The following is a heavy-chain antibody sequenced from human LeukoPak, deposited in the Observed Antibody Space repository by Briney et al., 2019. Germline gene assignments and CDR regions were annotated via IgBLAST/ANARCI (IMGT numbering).Heavy chain of an antibody. D-gene: IGHD5-24*01. CDR3: SSDSSGDGYSSGYN. V-gene: IGHV4-34*01. J-gene: IGHJ4*02. CDR2: INHSGST. CDR1: GESFSAYY. Sequence: SETLSLTCAVYGESFSAYYWTWIRRAPGKGLEFIVEINHSGSTSYNPSLQSPVSISLDTSKNHFSLRLSPVTAADTALYYCSSDSSGDGYSSGYNWGQGTLVTVSS.